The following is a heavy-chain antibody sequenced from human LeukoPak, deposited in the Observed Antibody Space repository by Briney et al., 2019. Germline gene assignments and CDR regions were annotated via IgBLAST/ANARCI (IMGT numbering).Heavy chain of an antibody. Sequence: GGSLRLPCAASGFTFSRYWMSWVRQAPGKGLEWVANIKQDGSEKYYVDSVKGRFTISRDNAKNSLYLQMNSLRAEDTAVYYCARLIVGAIDSWGQGTLVTVSS. CDR3: ARLIVGAIDS. CDR1: GFTFSRYW. CDR2: IKQDGSEK. V-gene: IGHV3-7*01. J-gene: IGHJ4*02. D-gene: IGHD1-26*01.